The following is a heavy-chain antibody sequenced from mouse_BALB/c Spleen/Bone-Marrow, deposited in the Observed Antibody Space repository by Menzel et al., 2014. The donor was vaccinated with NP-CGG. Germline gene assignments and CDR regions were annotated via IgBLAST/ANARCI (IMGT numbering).Heavy chain of an antibody. CDR1: GFDFSRFW. CDR2: TNPESSTI. Sequence: DVMLVESGGGLVQPGGSLKLSCAASGFDFSRFWMSWVRQAPGKGLEWIGETNPESSTINYTPSLKDKFIISRDNAKNTLYLQMSKVRSEDTALYYCARLNYYGHFAYWGQGTLVTVSA. D-gene: IGHD1-2*01. CDR3: ARLNYYGHFAY. J-gene: IGHJ3*01. V-gene: IGHV4-1*02.